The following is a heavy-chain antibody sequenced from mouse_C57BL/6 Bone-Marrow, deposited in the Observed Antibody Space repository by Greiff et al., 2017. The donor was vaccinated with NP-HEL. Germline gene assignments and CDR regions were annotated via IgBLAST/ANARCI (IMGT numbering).Heavy chain of an antibody. CDR1: GFTFSDYG. V-gene: IGHV5-17*01. CDR2: ISSGSSTI. J-gene: IGHJ4*01. Sequence: EVQVVESGGGLVKPGGSLKLSCAASGFTFSDYGMHWVRQAPEKGLEWVAYISSGSSTIYYADTVKGRFTISRDNAKNTLFLQMTSLRSEDTAMYYCASPTVSPMDYWGQGTSVTVSS. D-gene: IGHD1-1*01. CDR3: ASPTVSPMDY.